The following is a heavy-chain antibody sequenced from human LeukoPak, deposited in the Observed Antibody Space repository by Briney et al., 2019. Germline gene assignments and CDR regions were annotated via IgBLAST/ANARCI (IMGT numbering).Heavy chain of an antibody. D-gene: IGHD3-10*01. CDR3: ARDRPRLWFGELPFDY. V-gene: IGHV4-61*02. Sequence: SETLSLTCTVSGDSISSGDYYWSWIRQPAGKGLEWIGRISSSGSTNYNPSFKSRITMSVETSKNQFSLTLTSVTAADTAVYYCARDRPRLWFGELPFDYWGQGTLVTVSS. J-gene: IGHJ4*02. CDR1: GDSISSGDYY. CDR2: ISSSGST.